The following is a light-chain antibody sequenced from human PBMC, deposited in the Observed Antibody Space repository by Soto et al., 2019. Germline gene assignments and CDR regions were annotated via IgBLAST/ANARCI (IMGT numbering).Light chain of an antibody. Sequence: EIVMTQSPATLSVSPGERATLSCRASQSVHSNLAWYQQKPGQAPRLLIYGASTRATGVPARFSGSGSGTEFSPTVSSLQSEDFAVYYCQQYSNWPLTFGGGTKVEIK. CDR3: QQYSNWPLT. CDR1: QSVHSN. J-gene: IGKJ4*01. V-gene: IGKV3-15*01. CDR2: GAS.